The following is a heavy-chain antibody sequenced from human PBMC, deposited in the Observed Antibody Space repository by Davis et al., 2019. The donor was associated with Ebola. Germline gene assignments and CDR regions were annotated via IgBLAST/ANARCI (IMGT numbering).Heavy chain of an antibody. V-gene: IGHV3-49*04. CDR2: IRSKAYGGTT. CDR1: GFTFGDYA. D-gene: IGHD6-13*01. CDR3: TTLEIAAAGPNFDY. Sequence: GESLKISCTASGFTFGDYAMSWVRQAPGKGLEWVGFIRSKAYGGTTEYAASVKGRFTISRDDSKSIAYLQMNSLKTEDTAVYYCTTLEIAAAGPNFDYWGQGTLVTVAS. J-gene: IGHJ4*02.